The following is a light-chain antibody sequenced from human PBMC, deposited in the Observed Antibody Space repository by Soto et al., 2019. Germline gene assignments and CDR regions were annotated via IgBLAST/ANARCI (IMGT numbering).Light chain of an antibody. Sequence: DIQMTQSPSTLSASVGDRVTITCRASQSISNWLAWYQQKPGKAPKLLIYDASTLQSGVPSRFSGSGSATEFTLTISSLQAEDVASYYCQQYSTYSLTFGQGTKVDIK. V-gene: IGKV1-5*01. CDR2: DAS. J-gene: IGKJ1*01. CDR1: QSISNW. CDR3: QQYSTYSLT.